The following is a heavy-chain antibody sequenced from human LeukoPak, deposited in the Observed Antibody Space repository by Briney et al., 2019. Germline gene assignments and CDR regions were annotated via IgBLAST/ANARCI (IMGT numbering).Heavy chain of an antibody. V-gene: IGHV3-21*01. CDR1: GFTFSSYS. J-gene: IGHJ4*02. CDR2: VSSSRSYI. D-gene: IGHD3-10*01. Sequence: KTGGSLRLSCAASGFTFSSYSMNWVRRAPGKGLEWVSSVSSSRSYIYYADSVKGRFTISRDNAKNSLYLQMNSLRAEDTAVYYCARDAYGSGSSVDYWGQGTMVTVSS. CDR3: ARDAYGSGSSVDY.